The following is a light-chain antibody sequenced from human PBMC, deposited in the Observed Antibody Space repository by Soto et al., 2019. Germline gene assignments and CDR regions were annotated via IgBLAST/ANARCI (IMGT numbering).Light chain of an antibody. CDR3: QQFNRYSSWT. J-gene: IGKJ1*01. Sequence: DVQMTQSPSTLSASVGDRVTIACRASQSISNLLAWYQQRPGKAPQLLIYDASTLLRGVPSRFSGSGFGTEFTLTISSLQPDDFATDYCQQFNRYSSWTFGQGTKV. CDR1: QSISNL. V-gene: IGKV1-5*01. CDR2: DAS.